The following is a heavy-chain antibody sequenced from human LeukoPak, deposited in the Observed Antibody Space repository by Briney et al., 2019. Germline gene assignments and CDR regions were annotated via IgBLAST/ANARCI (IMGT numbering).Heavy chain of an antibody. J-gene: IGHJ3*02. CDR1: GGSINITNW. CDR3: AREHIAADTRDAFDI. D-gene: IGHD6-13*01. V-gene: IGHV4-4*02. Sequence: PSGTLSLTCAVSGGSINITNWWSWVRQPPGKGLEWIGEIHHTGGTNYNPSLKSRVTISLEKSKNQFSAKLSSVTAADTAVYYCAREHIAADTRDAFDIWGQGTMVTVSS. CDR2: IHHTGGT.